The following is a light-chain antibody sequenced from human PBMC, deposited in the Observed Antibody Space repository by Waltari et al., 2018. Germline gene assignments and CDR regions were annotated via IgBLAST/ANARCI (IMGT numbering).Light chain of an antibody. V-gene: IGKV2-29*02. CDR3: MQAINLYS. CDR1: QDLLYDDGKTY. Sequence: DVVMTQTPLSLSLTLGQPASFSSRYSQDLLYDDGKTYLFWFLHNPGPSPQHRMYEGSSRFSGVPERFSGSGSGTEFTLTISRVEAEDVGVYYCMQAINLYSFGQGTKLEIK. J-gene: IGKJ2*03. CDR2: EGS.